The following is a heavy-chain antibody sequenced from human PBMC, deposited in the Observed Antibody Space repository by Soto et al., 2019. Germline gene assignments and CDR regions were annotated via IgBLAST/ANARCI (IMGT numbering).Heavy chain of an antibody. CDR2: IYNSGGS. D-gene: IGHD3-16*01. J-gene: IGHJ4*02. Sequence: QLQLQESGSGLVKPSQTLSLTCVVSGASIISGDYAWNWVRQPPGKGLEWLGYIYNSGGSYYNPSLKRRVTISLDRSKKHFSLRLDSVTAADTALYFCARGDKNNDYYFDPWGQGTLVTVTS. V-gene: IGHV4-30-2*01. CDR3: ARGDKNNDYYFDP. CDR1: GASIISGDYA.